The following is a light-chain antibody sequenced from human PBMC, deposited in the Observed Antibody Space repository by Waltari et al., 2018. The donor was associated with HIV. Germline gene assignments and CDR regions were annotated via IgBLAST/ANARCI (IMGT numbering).Light chain of an antibody. CDR3: AAWDDNLNGWV. CDR1: RSNIARHT. J-gene: IGLJ3*02. V-gene: IGLV1-44*01. Sequence: SVLTQPPSASGPPGPGVTIRCFGPRSNIARHTVNWYQQLPGTTPKLLIYSNNQLPPGVPDRFSGSKSGTSASLAISGLQSEDEADYYCAAWDDNLNGWVFGGGTKLTVL. CDR2: SNN.